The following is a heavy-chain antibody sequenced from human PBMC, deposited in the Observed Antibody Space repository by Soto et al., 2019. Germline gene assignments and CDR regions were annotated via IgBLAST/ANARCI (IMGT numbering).Heavy chain of an antibody. Sequence: PGGSLRLSCAASGFTFSSFTMNWVRQAPGKGLEWVSAISSSSNYIYYLDSVQGRFIISRDNAKSSLDLQMNSLGAEDTAVYYCARVTDRRSAPYYYYGMDVWGQGTTVTVSS. CDR1: GFTFSSFT. CDR3: ARVTDRRSAPYYYYGMDV. V-gene: IGHV3-21*06. D-gene: IGHD1-20*01. J-gene: IGHJ6*02. CDR2: ISSSSNYI.